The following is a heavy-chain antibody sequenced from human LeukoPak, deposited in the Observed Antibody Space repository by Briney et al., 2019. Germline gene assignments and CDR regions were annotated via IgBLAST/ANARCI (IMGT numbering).Heavy chain of an antibody. Sequence: SETLSLTCSVSGDSVSRSDSYWDWIRQPPGKGLEWIGTIYYSGRTYYSPSLKSRVIMSVDPSNNQFSLTLRPVTAADTAVYYCARRRYYDGSGYLEWGQGTLLSVSS. D-gene: IGHD3-22*01. CDR3: ARRRYYDGSGYLE. V-gene: IGHV4-39*01. CDR1: GDSVSRSDSY. J-gene: IGHJ1*01. CDR2: IYYSGRT.